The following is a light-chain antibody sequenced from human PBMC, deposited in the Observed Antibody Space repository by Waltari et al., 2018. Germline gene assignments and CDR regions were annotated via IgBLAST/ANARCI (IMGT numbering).Light chain of an antibody. Sequence: EIVLTQSPGTLSLSPGERATLSCRASQSVSSSYLAWYQQKPGQAPRLLIYGASSRATGIPDRFICSGSATVFTLTISRLEPEDCAVYYCQQYGSSPRTFGKGTKVEIK. CDR1: QSVSSSY. J-gene: IGKJ1*01. V-gene: IGKV3-20*01. CDR3: QQYGSSPRT. CDR2: GAS.